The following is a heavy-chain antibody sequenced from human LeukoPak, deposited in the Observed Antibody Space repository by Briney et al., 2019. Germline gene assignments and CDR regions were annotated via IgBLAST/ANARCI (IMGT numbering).Heavy chain of an antibody. Sequence: GGSLRLSCAASGFTFDDYAMHWVRQAPGKGLEWVSGISWNSGSIGYADSVKGRFTISRDNAKNPLYLQMNSLRAEDTALYYCAKGDASVITFGGVIVSWGQGTLVTVSS. J-gene: IGHJ4*02. V-gene: IGHV3-9*01. CDR2: ISWNSGSI. CDR1: GFTFDDYA. D-gene: IGHD3-16*02. CDR3: AKGDASVITFGGVIVS.